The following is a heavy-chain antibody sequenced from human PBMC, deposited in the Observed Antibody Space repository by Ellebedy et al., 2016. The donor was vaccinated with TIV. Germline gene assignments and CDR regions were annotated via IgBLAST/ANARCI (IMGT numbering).Heavy chain of an antibody. V-gene: IGHV3-23*01. CDR2: ISGSGGST. CDR1: GFTFSSYS. Sequence: GESLKISXAASGFTFSSYSMNWVRQAPGKGLEWVSAISGSGGSTYYADSVKGRFTISRDNSKNTLYLQMNSLRAEDTAVYYCAKMPRVVPAALFDYWGQGTLVTVSS. D-gene: IGHD2-2*01. J-gene: IGHJ4*02. CDR3: AKMPRVVPAALFDY.